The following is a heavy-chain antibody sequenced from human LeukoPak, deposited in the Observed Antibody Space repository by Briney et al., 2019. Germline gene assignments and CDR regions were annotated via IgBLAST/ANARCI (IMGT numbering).Heavy chain of an antibody. CDR3: VREGRDNGYDLDN. J-gene: IGHJ4*02. D-gene: IGHD5-12*01. V-gene: IGHV3-74*01. CDR1: GFTFSNYW. Sequence: GGSLRLSCAASGFTFSNYWMHWVRQAPGKGLVWVSRIKSDGSSTSYAESVKGRFIISRDNAKNTLFLQMNSLRAEDTAMYYCVREGRDNGYDLDNWGQGNLVIVSS. CDR2: IKSDGSST.